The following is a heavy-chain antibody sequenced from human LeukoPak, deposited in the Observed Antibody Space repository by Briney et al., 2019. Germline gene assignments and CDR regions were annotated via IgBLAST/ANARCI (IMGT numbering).Heavy chain of an antibody. J-gene: IGHJ5*02. CDR2: INHSGST. D-gene: IGHD6-19*01. CDR1: GGSFSGYY. CDR3: ARAAEQWLVRPICWFDP. Sequence: PSETLSLTCAVYGGSFSGYYWSWIRQPPGKGLEWIGEINHSGSTYYNPSLKSRVTISVDTSKNQFSLKLSSVTAADTAVYYCARAAEQWLVRPICWFDPWGQGTLVTVSS. V-gene: IGHV4-34*09.